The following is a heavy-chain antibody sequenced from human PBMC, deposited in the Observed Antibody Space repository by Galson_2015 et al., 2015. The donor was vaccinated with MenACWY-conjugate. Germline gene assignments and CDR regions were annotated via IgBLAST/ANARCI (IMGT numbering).Heavy chain of an antibody. D-gene: IGHD1-1*01. CDR2: IKADSSFS. J-gene: IGHJ4*02. V-gene: IGHV3-74*01. CDR1: GFTFNNYW. CDR3: ARDNNWSFDF. Sequence: SLRLSCAASGFTFNNYWMHWVRQPPGKGLEWISYIKADSSFSNYADSVKGRFTISTDNAKNMVYLQMDGLGDEDTAVYFCARDNNWSFDFWGQGTLVTVSS.